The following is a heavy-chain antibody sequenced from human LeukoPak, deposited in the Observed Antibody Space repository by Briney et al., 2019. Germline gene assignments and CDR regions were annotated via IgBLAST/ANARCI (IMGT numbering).Heavy chain of an antibody. V-gene: IGHV3-7*01. CDR3: ARDLNWETY. Sequence: GGSLRLSCVVSGFNFNSYWMTWVRQAPGKGLEWVANIKTDGSQIYYVDSVKGRFTISRDNAKNSLYLQMNSLRAEDTAVYYCARDLNWETYWGQGTLVSVSS. J-gene: IGHJ4*02. CDR2: IKTDGSQI. D-gene: IGHD7-27*01. CDR1: GFNFNSYW.